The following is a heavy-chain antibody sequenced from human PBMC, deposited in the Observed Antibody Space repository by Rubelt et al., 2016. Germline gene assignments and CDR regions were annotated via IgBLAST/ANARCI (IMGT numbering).Heavy chain of an antibody. CDR2: ISAYNGNT. D-gene: IGHD6-13*01. V-gene: IGHV1-18*01. J-gene: IGHJ4*02. CDR3: ARDRWQQPDY. CDR1: GYAFTSFG. Sequence: QVQLVQSGTEVKKPGASVKVSCKASGYAFTSFGISWVRQAPGQGLEWMGWISAYNGNTNYAQKLQGRVTMTTDTSTRTADMGLRSLRSDDTAGYYRARDRWQQPDYWGQGTLVTVSS.